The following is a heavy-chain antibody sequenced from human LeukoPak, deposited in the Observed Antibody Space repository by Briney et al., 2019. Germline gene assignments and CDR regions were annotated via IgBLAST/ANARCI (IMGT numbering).Heavy chain of an antibody. V-gene: IGHV3-53*01. D-gene: IGHD4-17*01. CDR3: IVFGDSNH. J-gene: IGHJ5*02. CDR1: GLTGSHNY. CDR2: IHTSGDT. Sequence: GGSLRLSCATSGLTGSHNYVSWVRQAPGKGLEWVSAIHTSGDTCYADSVKGRFTISRDTSKNTLYLQINSLRVEDTAVYYCIVFGDSNHWGQGTLVTVSS.